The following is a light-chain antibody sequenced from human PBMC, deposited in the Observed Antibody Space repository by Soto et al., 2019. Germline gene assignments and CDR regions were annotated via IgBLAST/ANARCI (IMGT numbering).Light chain of an antibody. J-gene: IGLJ1*01. CDR3: CSHAGSSNYV. Sequence: QSVLTQPASVSGSPGQSITISCTGTSSDVGSRNLVSWYQQYPGKAPKLIIFEASKRPSGVSNRFSGSKSGSTASLTISGLQAEDEADYYCCSHAGSSNYVFGTGTKVIVL. CDR1: SSDVGSRNL. CDR2: EAS. V-gene: IGLV2-23*01.